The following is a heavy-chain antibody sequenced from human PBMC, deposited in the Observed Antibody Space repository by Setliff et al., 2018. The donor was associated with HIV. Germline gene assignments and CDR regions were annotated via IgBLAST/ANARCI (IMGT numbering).Heavy chain of an antibody. CDR2: ISGSGVST. V-gene: IGHV3-23*01. CDR1: GFTFSSSA. Sequence: GSLRLSCAASGFTFSSSAMSWVRQAPGKGLEWVSGISGSGVSTYYADSVKGRFTISRDNSKNTLYLQMNGLRTEDTAVYYCAKNARDYYYYYMDVWGKGTTVTVSS. CDR3: AKNARDYYYYYMDV. J-gene: IGHJ6*03.